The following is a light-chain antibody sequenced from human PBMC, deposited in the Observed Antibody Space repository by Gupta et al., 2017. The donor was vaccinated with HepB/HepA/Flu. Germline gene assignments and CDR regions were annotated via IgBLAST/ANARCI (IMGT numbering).Light chain of an antibody. CDR2: DAS. Sequence: EIVLTQSPGTLSLSPGERATLSCRASQSVSSTYLAWYQQKPGQAPRLLIYDASARATGIPDRSSGSGSGTDFTLTISSLEPEDFAVYFCQQYGTSPNTFGQGTHLEIK. V-gene: IGKV3-20*01. CDR3: QQYGTSPNT. CDR1: QSVSSTY. J-gene: IGKJ2*01.